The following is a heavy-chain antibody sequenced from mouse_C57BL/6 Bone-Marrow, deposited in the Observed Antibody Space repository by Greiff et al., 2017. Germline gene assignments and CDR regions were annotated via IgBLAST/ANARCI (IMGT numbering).Heavy chain of an antibody. D-gene: IGHD1-1*01. V-gene: IGHV1-19*01. J-gene: IGHJ2*01. CDR2: INPYNGGT. CDR3: ARWGLYYYGSSYFDD. Sequence: EVQLLQSGPVLVKPGASVKMSCKASGYTFTDYYMNWVKQSHGKSLEWIGVINPYNGGTSYNQKFKGQATLTVDKYSSTDYLELNSLTSEDSAVYYCARWGLYYYGSSYFDDWGQGTTLTVSS. CDR1: GYTFTDYY.